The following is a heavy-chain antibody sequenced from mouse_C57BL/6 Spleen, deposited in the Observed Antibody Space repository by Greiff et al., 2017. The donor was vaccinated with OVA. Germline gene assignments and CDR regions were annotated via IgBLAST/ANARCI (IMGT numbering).Heavy chain of an antibody. V-gene: IGHV5-12*01. CDR3: ARHEGDGYFDY. CDR2: ISNGGGST. CDR1: GFTFSDYY. D-gene: IGHD2-3*01. Sequence: EVHLVESGGGLVQPGGSLKLSCAASGFTFSDYYMYWVRQTPEKRLEWVAYISNGGGSTYYPDTVKGRFTISRDNAKNTLYLQMSRLKSEDTAMYYCARHEGDGYFDYWGQGTTLTVSS. J-gene: IGHJ2*01.